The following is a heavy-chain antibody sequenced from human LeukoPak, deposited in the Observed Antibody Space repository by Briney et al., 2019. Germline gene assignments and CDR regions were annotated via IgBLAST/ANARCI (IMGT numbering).Heavy chain of an antibody. CDR2: ISSNGGST. CDR3: ARVVGDYGAFDI. CDR1: GFTFSSYA. D-gene: IGHD4-17*01. V-gene: IGHV3-64*01. Sequence: AGGSLRLSCAASGFTFSSYAMHCVRQAPGKGLEYVSAISSNGGSTYYANSVKGRFTISRDNSKNTLYIQMGSLRAEDMAVYYCARVVGDYGAFDIWGQGTMVTVSS. J-gene: IGHJ3*02.